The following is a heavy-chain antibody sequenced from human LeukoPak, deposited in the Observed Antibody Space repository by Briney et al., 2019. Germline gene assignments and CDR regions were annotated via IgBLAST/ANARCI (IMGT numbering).Heavy chain of an antibody. J-gene: IGHJ6*03. D-gene: IGHD1-1*01. V-gene: IGHV3-21*01. Sequence: NPGGSLRLSCTASGFTFSSYFMNWVRQAPGKGLEWVSSISSSSSYIYYADSVKGRFTISRDNAKNSLYLQMNSLRAEDTAVYYCARDRWSKTTGTTRYYYYYYMDVWGKGTTVTVSS. CDR3: ARDRWSKTTGTTRYYYYYYMDV. CDR1: GFTFSSYF. CDR2: ISSSSSYI.